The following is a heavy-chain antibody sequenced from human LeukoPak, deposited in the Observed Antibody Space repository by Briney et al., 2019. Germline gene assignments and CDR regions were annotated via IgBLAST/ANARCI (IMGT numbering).Heavy chain of an antibody. D-gene: IGHD3-10*01. CDR1: GGSISSGSYY. V-gene: IGHV4-61*02. J-gene: IGHJ3*02. Sequence: SQTLSLTCTVSGGSISSGSYYWSWIRQPAGKGLEWIGRIYTSGSTNYNPSLKSRVTISVDTSKNQFSLKLSSVTAADTAVYYCARLITMVRGVHDAFDIWGQGTMVTVSS. CDR3: ARLITMVRGVHDAFDI. CDR2: IYTSGST.